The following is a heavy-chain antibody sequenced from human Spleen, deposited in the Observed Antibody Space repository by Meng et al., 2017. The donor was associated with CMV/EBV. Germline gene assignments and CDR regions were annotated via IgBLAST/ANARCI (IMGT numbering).Heavy chain of an antibody. V-gene: IGHV3-23*01. CDR3: AKVVTINWFDP. D-gene: IGHD2-21*02. J-gene: IGHJ5*02. CDR2: MSGNGGST. CDR1: GFTFGSYT. Sequence: GESLKISCAASGFTFGSYTMSWVRQPPGKGLEWVSTMSGNGGSTYYADSVKGRFTISRDNSKNTLYLQMNILRAEDTAVYYCAKVVTINWFDPWGQGTLVTVSS.